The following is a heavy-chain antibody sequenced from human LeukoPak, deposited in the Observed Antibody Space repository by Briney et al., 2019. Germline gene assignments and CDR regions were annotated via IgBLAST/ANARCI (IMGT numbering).Heavy chain of an antibody. CDR2: IYYSGST. J-gene: IGHJ5*02. Sequence: SETLSLTCTVSGGSISSYYWSWIRQPPGKGLEWIGYIYYSGSTNYNPSLKSRVTISVDTSKNQFSLKLSSVTAADTAVYYCAGLRMNYYDSSYNWSHPLGQGTLVTVTS. V-gene: IGHV4-59*01. D-gene: IGHD3-22*01. CDR3: AGLRMNYYDSSYNWSHP. CDR1: GGSISSYY.